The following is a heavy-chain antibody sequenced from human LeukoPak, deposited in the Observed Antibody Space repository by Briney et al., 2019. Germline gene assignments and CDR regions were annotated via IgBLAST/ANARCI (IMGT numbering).Heavy chain of an antibody. V-gene: IGHV4-34*01. J-gene: IGHJ4*02. CDR1: GGSFSGYY. D-gene: IGHD6-19*01. CDR2: INHSGST. Sequence: PSETLSLTCAVYGGSFSGYYWSWIRQPPGKGLEWIGEINHSGSTNYNPSLKSRVTISVDTSKNQFSLKLSSVTAADTAVYYCARGLEIAVAGTKFDYWGQGTLVTVSS. CDR3: ARGLEIAVAGTKFDY.